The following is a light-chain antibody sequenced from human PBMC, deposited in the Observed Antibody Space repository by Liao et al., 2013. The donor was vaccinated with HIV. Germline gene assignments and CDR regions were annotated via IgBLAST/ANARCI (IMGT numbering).Light chain of an antibody. CDR3: QVWDSSSDWV. Sequence: SYAVTQPPSVSVSPGQTASITCSGDRLGDKYACWYQQKPGQSPVLVIYQDTKRPSGIPERFSGSNSGNTATLTISGTQAMDEADYYCQVWDSSSDWVFGGGTKLTVL. CDR1: RLGDKY. V-gene: IGLV3-1*01. J-gene: IGLJ3*02. CDR2: QDT.